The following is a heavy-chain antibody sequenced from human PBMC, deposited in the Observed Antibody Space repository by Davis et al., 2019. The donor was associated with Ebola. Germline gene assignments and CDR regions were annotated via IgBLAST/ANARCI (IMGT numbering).Heavy chain of an antibody. CDR3: ARGPGGGNSY. CDR1: GGSFSGYY. V-gene: IGHV4-34*01. J-gene: IGHJ4*02. D-gene: IGHD4-23*01. Sequence: SETLSLTCAVYGGSFSGYYWSWIRQPPGKGLEWIGEINHSGSTNYNPSLKSRVTISVDTSKNHFSLKLSSVTAADTAVYYCARGPGGGNSYWGQGTLVTVSS. CDR2: INHSGST.